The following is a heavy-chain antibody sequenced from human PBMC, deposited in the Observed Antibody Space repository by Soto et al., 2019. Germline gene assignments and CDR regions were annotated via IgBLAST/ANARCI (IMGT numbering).Heavy chain of an antibody. D-gene: IGHD6-13*01. Sequence: PGGSLRLSCSASGFTFRSYSMNWVRQAPGKGLEWVSSISSSSSYIYYADSVKGRFTISRDNAKNSLYLQMNSLRAEDTAVYYCARDHRAAPSFDPWGQGTLVTVSS. CDR2: ISSSSSYI. V-gene: IGHV3-21*01. J-gene: IGHJ5*02. CDR1: GFTFRSYS. CDR3: ARDHRAAPSFDP.